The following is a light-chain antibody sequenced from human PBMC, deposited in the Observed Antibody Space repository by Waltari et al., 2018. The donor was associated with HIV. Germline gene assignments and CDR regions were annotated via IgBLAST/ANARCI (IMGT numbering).Light chain of an antibody. CDR3: SSYTSSNIYV. J-gene: IGLJ1*01. V-gene: IGLV2-18*02. CDR2: EVI. Sequence: QSALTQPPSVSGSPGQSVTISCTGTSSDVGAYDRISWYHQPPATAPKLIIYEVIFRPAGVPDRFSGSKSGNTASLTISGLQAEDEGDYYCSSYTSSNIYVFGTATTVTVL. CDR1: SSDVGAYDR.